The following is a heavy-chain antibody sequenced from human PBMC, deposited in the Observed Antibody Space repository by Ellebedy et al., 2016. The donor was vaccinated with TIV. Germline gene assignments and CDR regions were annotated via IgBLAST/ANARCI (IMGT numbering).Heavy chain of an antibody. CDR3: ARGTQVAGSAYSLIDY. CDR2: INDDGNRI. CDR1: GFTFTNYA. Sequence: GGSLKISCAASGFTFTNYAIHWVRQGPGKGLVWVSHINDDGNRITYAGSVKGRFTISIDNSKNTLYLQMSSLRAEDTAIYYCARGTQVAGSAYSLIDYWGQGTLVTVSS. D-gene: IGHD6-19*01. J-gene: IGHJ4*02. V-gene: IGHV3-74*01.